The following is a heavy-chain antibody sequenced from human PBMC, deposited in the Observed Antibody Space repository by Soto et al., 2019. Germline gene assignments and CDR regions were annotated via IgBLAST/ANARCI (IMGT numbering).Heavy chain of an antibody. V-gene: IGHV3-13*01. Sequence: GGSLRLSCAASGFTFSSYDMHWVRQATGKGLEWVSAIGTAGDTYYPGSVKGRFTISRENAKNSLYLQMNSLIAGDTCLPGLVNGRFHIYRENAKNSLYLKMNSLKAGDTAVYYCARVKKGYTVTTLPYYYYYMDVWGKGTTVTVSS. CDR2: IGTAGDT. J-gene: IGHJ6*03. CDR1: GFTFSSYD. CDR3: VNGRFHIYRENAKNSLYLKMNSLKAGDTAVYYCARVKKGYTVTTLPYYYYYMDV. D-gene: IGHD3-10*01.